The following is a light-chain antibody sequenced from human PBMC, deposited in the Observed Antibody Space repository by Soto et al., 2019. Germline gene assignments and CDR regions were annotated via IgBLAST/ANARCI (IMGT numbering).Light chain of an antibody. CDR2: AAS. J-gene: IGKJ2*01. V-gene: IGKV1-39*01. CDR3: QQSYSTPYT. CDR1: QSIDTY. Sequence: DIQMTQSPSPLSASVGDRVTITCRASQSIDTYLNWYQQKPGKAPELLIYAASSLQSGVPSRFSGSGSGTHFTLTISSLQPEDFATYYCQQSYSTPYTFGQGTKLEIK.